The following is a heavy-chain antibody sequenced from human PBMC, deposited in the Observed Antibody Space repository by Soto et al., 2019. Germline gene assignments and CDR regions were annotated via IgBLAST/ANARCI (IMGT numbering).Heavy chain of an antibody. D-gene: IGHD3-3*01. CDR1: GFTFSSYA. V-gene: IGHV3-23*01. Sequence: GGSLRLSCAASGFTFSSYAMSWVRQAPGKGLEWVSAISGSGGSTYYADSVKGRFTISRDNSKNTLYLQMNSLRAEDTAVYYCAKLHPIFRAVIIPKKWFDPWGQGTLVTVSS. CDR3: AKLHPIFRAVIIPKKWFDP. CDR2: ISGSGGST. J-gene: IGHJ5*02.